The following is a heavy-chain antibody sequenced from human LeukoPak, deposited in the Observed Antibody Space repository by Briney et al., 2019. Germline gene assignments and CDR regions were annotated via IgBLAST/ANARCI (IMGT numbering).Heavy chain of an antibody. V-gene: IGHV4-59*01. CDR1: GGSISSYY. CDR3: ARVPTVVTLERYFKAGEYYFDY. D-gene: IGHD4-23*01. J-gene: IGHJ4*02. Sequence: SETLSLTCTVSGGSISSYYWSWIRQPPGKGLEWIGYIYYSGSTNYNPSLKSRVTISVDTSKPQFSLKLSSVTAADTAVYYCARVPTVVTLERYFKAGEYYFDYWGQGTLVTVSS. CDR2: IYYSGST.